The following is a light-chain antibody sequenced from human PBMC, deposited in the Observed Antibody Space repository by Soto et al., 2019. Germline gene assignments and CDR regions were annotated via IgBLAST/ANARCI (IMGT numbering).Light chain of an antibody. V-gene: IGLV1-40*01. CDR2: GNI. CDR1: SSNIGAGYD. J-gene: IGLJ1*01. Sequence: QSALTQPPSVSGAPGQRVTISCTGSSSNIGAGYDVHWYQQRPGTAPKLLIFGNINRPSGVPDRFSGSKSGTSASLAITGLQAEDEGDYYCQSYDSTLSARYVLGTGTKVTVL. CDR3: QSYDSTLSARYV.